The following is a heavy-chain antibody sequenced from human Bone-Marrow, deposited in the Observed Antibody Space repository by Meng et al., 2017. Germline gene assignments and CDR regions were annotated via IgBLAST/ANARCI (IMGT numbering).Heavy chain of an antibody. CDR3: ARTGGWGDPRNWYFDL. Sequence: ESLKISCTVSGGSISSYYWSWIRQPPGKGLEWIGYIYYSGSTNYNPSLKSRVTISVDTSKNQFSLKLSSVTAADTAVYYCARTGGWGDPRNWYFDLWGRGTLVTVSS. CDR2: IYYSGST. D-gene: IGHD2-21*02. CDR1: GGSISSYY. V-gene: IGHV4-59*08. J-gene: IGHJ2*01.